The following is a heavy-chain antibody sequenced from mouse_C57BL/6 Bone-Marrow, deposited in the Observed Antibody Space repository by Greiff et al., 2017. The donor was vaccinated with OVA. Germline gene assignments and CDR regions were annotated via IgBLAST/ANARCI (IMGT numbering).Heavy chain of an antibody. V-gene: IGHV3-6*01. CDR3: ANLYYGNYFYAMDY. CDR1: GYSITSGYY. D-gene: IGHD2-1*01. J-gene: IGHJ4*01. Sequence: EVQLKESGPGLVKPSQSLSLTCSVTGYSITSGYYWNWIRQFPGNKLEWMGYISYDGSNNYNPSLKNRIAITRDTSKNQFFLKLNSVTTEDTATYYCANLYYGNYFYAMDYWGQGTSVTVSS. CDR2: ISYDGSN.